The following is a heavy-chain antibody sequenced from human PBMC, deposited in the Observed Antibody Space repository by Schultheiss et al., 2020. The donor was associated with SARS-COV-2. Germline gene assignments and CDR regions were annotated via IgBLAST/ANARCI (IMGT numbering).Heavy chain of an antibody. V-gene: IGHV2-70*01. CDR3: ARIQGTYYYDSSGYYYTDAFDI. Sequence: SGPTLVKPTQTLTLTCTFSGFSLSTSGVGVGWIRQPPGKALEWLALIYWDDDKYYSTSLKTRLTISKDTSKNQVVLTMTNMDPVDTATYYCARIQGTYYYDSSGYYYTDAFDIWGQGTMVTVSS. CDR2: IYWDDDK. J-gene: IGHJ3*02. D-gene: IGHD3-22*01. CDR1: GFSLSTSGVG.